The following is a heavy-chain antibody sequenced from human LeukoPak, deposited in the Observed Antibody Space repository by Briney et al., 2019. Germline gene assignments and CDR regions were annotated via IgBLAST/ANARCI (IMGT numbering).Heavy chain of an antibody. J-gene: IGHJ6*03. CDR3: ARNLGNYYDSSGYYNQLYYYYMDV. Sequence: SETLSLTCTVSGGSISSYFWSWIRQPPGKGLEWIGYTFYTGSTNYNPSLKNRVTISVDTSKNQFSLRLSSVTAADTAVYYCARNLGNYYDSSGYYNQLYYYYMDVWGKGTTVTVSS. D-gene: IGHD3-22*01. CDR2: TFYTGST. V-gene: IGHV4-59*01. CDR1: GGSISSYF.